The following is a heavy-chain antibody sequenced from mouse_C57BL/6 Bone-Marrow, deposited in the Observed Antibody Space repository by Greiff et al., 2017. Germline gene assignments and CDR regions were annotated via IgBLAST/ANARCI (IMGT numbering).Heavy chain of an antibody. J-gene: IGHJ2*01. CDR1: GYAFTNYL. CDR3: ARGYGSSRDY. CDR2: INPGSGGT. D-gene: IGHD1-1*01. Sequence: QVQLQQSGAELVRPGTSVKVSCKASGYAFTNYLIEWVKQRPGQGLEWIGVINPGSGGTNYNEKFKGKATLTADKSSSTAYMQLSSLTSEDAAVYFCARGYGSSRDYWGQGTTLTVSS. V-gene: IGHV1-54*01.